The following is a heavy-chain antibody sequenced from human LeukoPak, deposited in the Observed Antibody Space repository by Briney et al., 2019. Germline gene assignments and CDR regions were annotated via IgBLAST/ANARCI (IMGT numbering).Heavy chain of an antibody. V-gene: IGHV4-4*07. Sequence: SETLSLTCTVSGGSISSYYWSWIRQPAGKGLEWIGRIYTSGSTYHNPSLKSRVTISVDRSKNQFSLELNSVTAADTAVYYCARGYCSSGTCPSFDYWGQGTLVTVSS. CDR2: IYTSGST. D-gene: IGHD2-15*01. CDR1: GGSISSYY. J-gene: IGHJ4*02. CDR3: ARGYCSSGTCPSFDY.